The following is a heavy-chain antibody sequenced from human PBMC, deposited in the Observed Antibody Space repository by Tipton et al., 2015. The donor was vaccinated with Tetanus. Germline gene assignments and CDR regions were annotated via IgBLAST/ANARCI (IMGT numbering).Heavy chain of an antibody. D-gene: IGHD2-21*02. Sequence: LRLSCSVSGYSVGRGTDYWTWIRQPPGKGLERIGHVYLSGSTYYNPSLESRLTLSVDESNNRFSLQLKSVTTADTAVYYCARFYCGGACHSPYYNAMDVWGQGTTVTVSS. V-gene: IGHV4-61*01. CDR2: VYLSGST. J-gene: IGHJ6*02. CDR3: ARFYCGGACHSPYYNAMDV. CDR1: GYSVGRGTDY.